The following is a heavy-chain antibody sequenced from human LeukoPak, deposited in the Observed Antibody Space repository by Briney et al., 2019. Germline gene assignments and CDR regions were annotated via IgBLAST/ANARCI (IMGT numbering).Heavy chain of an antibody. D-gene: IGHD1-1*01. CDR2: IQYDGSNK. Sequence: GGSLRLSCAASGFTFSSYGMHWVRQAPGKGLEWVAFIQYDGSNKYYADSVKGRFTISRDNSKNTLYLQMNSLRAEDTAVYYCAKDLTRVPDYWGQGTLVTVSS. CDR1: GFTFSSYG. V-gene: IGHV3-30*02. CDR3: AKDLTRVPDY. J-gene: IGHJ4*02.